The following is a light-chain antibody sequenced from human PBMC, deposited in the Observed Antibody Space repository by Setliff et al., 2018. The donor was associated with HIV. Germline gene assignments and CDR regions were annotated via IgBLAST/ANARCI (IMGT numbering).Light chain of an antibody. CDR2: DVS. V-gene: IGLV2-11*01. Sequence: QSALTQPRSVSGSPGQSVTISCTVTSSDVGNYNYVSWYQHHPGKAPTLMIYDVSKRPSGVPDRFSASKSGNTASLTISGLQAEDEAEYYCCSYAGSSSFVFGTGPKVTVL. J-gene: IGLJ1*01. CDR1: SSDVGNYNY. CDR3: CSYAGSSSFV.